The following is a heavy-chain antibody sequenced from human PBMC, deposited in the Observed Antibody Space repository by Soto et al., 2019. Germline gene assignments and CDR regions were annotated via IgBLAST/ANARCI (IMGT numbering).Heavy chain of an antibody. V-gene: IGHV3-33*01. CDR3: ARDVLGSSYFGDH. D-gene: IGHD6-13*01. CDR1: EFPFSSYG. CDR2: IWYDGSNK. Sequence: QVLLVESGGGVVQPGRSLRLSCAASEFPFSSYGMHWVRQAPGKGLEWVALIWYDGSNKYYADSVKGRFTISRDNSKKSLYLQMNSLKAEETAVYYCARDVLGSSYFGDHRGQGTLVTVSS. J-gene: IGHJ4*02.